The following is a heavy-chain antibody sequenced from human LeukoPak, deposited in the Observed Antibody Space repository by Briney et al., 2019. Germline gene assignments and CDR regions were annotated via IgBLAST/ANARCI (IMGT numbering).Heavy chain of an antibody. Sequence: GGSLRLSCAASGFTFSSYGMHWVRQAPGKGLEWVAVIWYDGSNKYYADSVKGRFTISRDNSKNTLYLQMNSLRAEDTAVYYCARESSSSWHAPDYWGQGTLVTVSS. CDR2: IWYDGSNK. CDR1: GFTFSSYG. CDR3: ARESSSSWHAPDY. D-gene: IGHD6-13*01. V-gene: IGHV3-33*01. J-gene: IGHJ4*02.